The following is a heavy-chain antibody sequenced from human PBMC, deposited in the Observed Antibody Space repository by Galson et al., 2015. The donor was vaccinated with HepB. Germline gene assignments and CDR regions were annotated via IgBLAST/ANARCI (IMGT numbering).Heavy chain of an antibody. V-gene: IGHV3-74*01. CDR1: GFPLSFYG. Sequence: SLRLSCAASGFPLSFYGMHWVRHAPGKGLLWVSRINADGSGTNYADSVKGRFTISRDNAKTTVYLQMNSLRAEDTAVYYCATDPLYGRSASYFGLDVWGQGTTVTVSS. J-gene: IGHJ6*02. CDR2: INADGSGT. D-gene: IGHD3-10*01. CDR3: ATDPLYGRSASYFGLDV.